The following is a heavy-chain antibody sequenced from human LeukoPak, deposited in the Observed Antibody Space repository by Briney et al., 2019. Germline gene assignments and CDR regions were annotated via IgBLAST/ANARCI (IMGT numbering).Heavy chain of an antibody. CDR1: GFTFKDYA. D-gene: IGHD6-19*01. Sequence: GGSLRLSCATSGFTFKDYAMSWVRQAPGKGLEWVSIISDGGDTTYYADSLKGRFTVSRDNSKNTLYLQMNSLRAEDTAVYYCASGSSGPVDYWGQGTLVTVSS. CDR2: ISDGGDTT. V-gene: IGHV3-23*01. J-gene: IGHJ4*02. CDR3: ASGSSGPVDY.